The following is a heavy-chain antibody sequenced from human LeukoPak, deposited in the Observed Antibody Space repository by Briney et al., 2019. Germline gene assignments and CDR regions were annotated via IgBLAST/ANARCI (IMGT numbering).Heavy chain of an antibody. J-gene: IGHJ5*02. V-gene: IGHV4-34*01. D-gene: IGHD2-2*01. CDR3: ARGGYCSSTSCFWIWFDP. Sequence: SETLSLTCAVYGGSFSGYYWSWIRQPPGKGPEWIGNIYYSGSTYYNPSLKSRVTISVDTSKNQFSLKLSSVTAADTAVYYCARGGYCSSTSCFWIWFDPWGQGTLVTVSS. CDR1: GGSFSGYY. CDR2: IYYSGST.